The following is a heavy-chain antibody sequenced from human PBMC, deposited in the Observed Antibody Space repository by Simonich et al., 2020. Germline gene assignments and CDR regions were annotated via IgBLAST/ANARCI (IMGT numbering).Heavy chain of an antibody. Sequence: QVQLVQSGAEVKKPGASVKVSCKASGYTFTSYGISWVRQAPGQGLEWMGWISAYNRNTNYPQKLQGRVTMTTDTSTRPAYMELRSLRSDDTAVYYCARSTTGTTAFDIWGQGTMVTVSS. V-gene: IGHV1-18*01. D-gene: IGHD1-1*01. J-gene: IGHJ3*02. CDR3: ARSTTGTTAFDI. CDR1: GYTFTSYG. CDR2: ISAYNRNT.